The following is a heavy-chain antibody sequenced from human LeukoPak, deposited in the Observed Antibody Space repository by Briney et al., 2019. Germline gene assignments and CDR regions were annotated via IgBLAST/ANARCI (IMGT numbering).Heavy chain of an antibody. J-gene: IGHJ4*02. D-gene: IGHD1-26*01. V-gene: IGHV4-39*07. CDR1: GGSISSSSYY. CDR3: ARFSGSYFFDY. Sequence: SETLSLTCTVSGGSISSSSYYWGWIRQPPGEGLEWIGSIYYSGSTYYNPSLKSRVTISVDTSKNQFSLKLSSVTAADTAVYYCARFSGSYFFDYWGQGTLVTVSS. CDR2: IYYSGST.